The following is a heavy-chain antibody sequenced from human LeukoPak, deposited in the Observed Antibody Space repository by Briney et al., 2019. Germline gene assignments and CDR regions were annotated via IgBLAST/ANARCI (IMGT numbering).Heavy chain of an antibody. J-gene: IGHJ4*02. V-gene: IGHV3-7*01. Sequence: GGALRLSCTMSGFSNDWMAWFRQAPEKGLEWMATINQDGSQIYYVDSMKGRFTSSRDNAKKSLYLQLTSLRADETAVYYCAREIREAPVSNWGQGTLVTVSS. CDR2: INQDGSQI. CDR3: AREIREAPVSN. CDR1: GFSNDW. D-gene: IGHD5/OR15-5a*01.